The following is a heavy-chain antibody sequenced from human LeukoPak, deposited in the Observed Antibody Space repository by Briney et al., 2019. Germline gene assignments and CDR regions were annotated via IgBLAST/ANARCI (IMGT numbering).Heavy chain of an antibody. CDR2: LIPIFATP. CDR3: AREATNDAFDV. D-gene: IGHD1-26*01. J-gene: IGHJ3*01. Sequence: SVTVSCKASGGTFSIYGISWVRQAPGQGLEWMGGLIPIFATPNYAQKFQGRVTITADESTSTAYMELRSLRSEDTAVYYCAREATNDAFDVWGQGTMVTVSS. V-gene: IGHV1-69*13. CDR1: GGTFSIYG.